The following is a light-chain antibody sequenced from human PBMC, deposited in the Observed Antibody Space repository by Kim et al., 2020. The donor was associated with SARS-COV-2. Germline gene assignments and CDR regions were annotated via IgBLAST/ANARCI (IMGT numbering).Light chain of an antibody. CDR3: QDSYNTPA. Sequence: SAYVGDRVTITCRASQSISSYLNWYQQKPGKAPKLLIYAASSLQSGVPPRFSGSGSGTDFTLTTSSLQPEDFASYYCQDSYNTPAFGGGTKVDIK. CDR2: AAS. V-gene: IGKV1-39*01. CDR1: QSISSY. J-gene: IGKJ4*01.